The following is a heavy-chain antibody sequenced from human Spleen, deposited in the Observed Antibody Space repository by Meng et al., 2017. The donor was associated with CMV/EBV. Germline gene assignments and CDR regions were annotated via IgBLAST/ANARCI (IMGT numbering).Heavy chain of an antibody. V-gene: IGHV3-30*03. CDR1: GGSFSGYY. D-gene: IGHD1-26*01. CDR3: ARGGRGSYYECDF. CDR2: IQFDGSGK. J-gene: IGHJ4*01. Sequence: LSLTCAVYGGSFSGYYWSWIRQPPGKGLEWVAFIQFDGSGKYYADSVKGRLTISRDNSKNTLYLQMSSLRADDTAVYYCARGGRGSYYECDFWGQGRLVTVSS.